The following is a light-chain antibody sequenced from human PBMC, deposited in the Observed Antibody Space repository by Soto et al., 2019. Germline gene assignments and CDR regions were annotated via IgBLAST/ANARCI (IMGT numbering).Light chain of an antibody. J-gene: IGKJ1*01. CDR3: QQSYNPPWT. CDR2: AAS. CDR1: QSISSY. Sequence: DIQMTQSPSSLSASVGDRVTITCRASQSISSYLPWYQQKPGKAPKLLIYAASSLQSGVPSRFSGSGSGTDFTLTISSLQPEDFATYYCQQSYNPPWTFGQGTKV. V-gene: IGKV1-39*01.